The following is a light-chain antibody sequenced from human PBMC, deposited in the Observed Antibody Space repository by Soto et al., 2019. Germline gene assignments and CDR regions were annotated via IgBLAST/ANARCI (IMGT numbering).Light chain of an antibody. V-gene: IGLV2-14*01. J-gene: IGLJ1*01. CDR1: SSDVGGYNY. Sequence: QSVLTQPASVSGSPGQSITISCTGTSSDVGGYNYVSWYQQHPGKAPKLMIYDVSNRPSGVSNRFSGSKSGNTGSLTISGLQAEDEADYYYSSYATSSTPLYVFGTGTKVTV. CDR3: SSYATSSTPLYV. CDR2: DVS.